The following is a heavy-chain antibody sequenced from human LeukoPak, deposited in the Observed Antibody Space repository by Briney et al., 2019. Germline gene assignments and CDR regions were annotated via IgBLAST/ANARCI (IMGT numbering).Heavy chain of an antibody. CDR2: IKEDGSEK. D-gene: IGHD6-19*01. Sequence: GGSLRLSCAASGFTFCTYWMSWVRQAPGKGLEWVANIKEDGSEKYYVDSVKGRFTISRDNAKNSLYLQMNSLTAEDTAVYYCARVFLGAVAGSFDYWGQGTLVTVSS. V-gene: IGHV3-7*05. J-gene: IGHJ4*02. CDR1: GFTFCTYW. CDR3: ARVFLGAVAGSFDY.